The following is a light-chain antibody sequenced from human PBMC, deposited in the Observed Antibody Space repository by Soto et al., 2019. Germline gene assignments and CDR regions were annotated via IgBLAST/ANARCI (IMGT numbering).Light chain of an antibody. CDR3: SSYAGSNKMI. V-gene: IGLV2-8*01. CDR1: STDVGTYNY. Sequence: QSALTQPPSASGSPGQSITISCTGTSTDVGTYNYVSWYQQHPSKAPKLMIYEVNKRPSGVPDRFSGSKSGNMASLTVSGVQAEDEADYYCSSYAGSNKMIFGGGTKLTVL. CDR2: EVN. J-gene: IGLJ2*01.